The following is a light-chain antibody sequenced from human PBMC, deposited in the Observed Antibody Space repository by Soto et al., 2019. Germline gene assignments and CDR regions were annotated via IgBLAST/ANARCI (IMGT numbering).Light chain of an antibody. CDR3: QKYNSALPFT. Sequence: DIQMTQSPSSLSASVGDRVTITCRASQGIRNDLAWYQQKPGKVPKLLIYAASTLQSGVPSRFSGSGSGTDFTLTISSLQPEDVATYYCQKYNSALPFTFGPGTKVDIK. CDR1: QGIRND. J-gene: IGKJ3*01. V-gene: IGKV1-27*01. CDR2: AAS.